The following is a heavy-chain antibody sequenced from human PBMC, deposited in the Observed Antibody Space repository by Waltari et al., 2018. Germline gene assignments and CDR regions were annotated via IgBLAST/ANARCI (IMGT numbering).Heavy chain of an antibody. CDR3: ARGTAYYRPADVFEF. CDR2: VHYGGST. Sequence: QVHLHESGPGLVRPSETLSLTCGVSGGSIHNYYWNWIRQTPGKGLEWIGYVHYGGSTDYNPSLKGRVTMSLDTSRNQFSLRLQSVTAADTAVYYCARGTAYYRPADVFEFWGQGTTVIVSS. V-gene: IGHV4-59*01. J-gene: IGHJ3*01. D-gene: IGHD3-10*01. CDR1: GGSIHNYY.